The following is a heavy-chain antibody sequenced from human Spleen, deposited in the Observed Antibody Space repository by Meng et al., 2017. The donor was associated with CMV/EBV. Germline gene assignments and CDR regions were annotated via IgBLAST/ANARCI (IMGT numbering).Heavy chain of an antibody. CDR1: GGSISSSSYY. D-gene: IGHD1-26*01. Sequence: SETLSLTCTVSGGSISSSSYYWGWIRQPPGKGLEWIGSIYYSGSTYYNLSLKSRVTISVDTSKNQFSLKLSSVTAADTAVYYCARGKTSGSYTRAYYFDYWGQGTPVTVSS. CDR2: IYYSGST. J-gene: IGHJ4*02. CDR3: ARGKTSGSYTRAYYFDY. V-gene: IGHV4-39*01.